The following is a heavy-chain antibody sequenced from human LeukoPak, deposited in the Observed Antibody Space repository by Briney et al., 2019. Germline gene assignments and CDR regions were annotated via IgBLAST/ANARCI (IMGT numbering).Heavy chain of an antibody. CDR3: ARVEYQLLSVWFDP. CDR1: GGSISSYY. Sequence: SETLSLTCTVSGGSISSYYWSWIRQPAGKGLEWIGRIYTSGSTNYNPSLKSRVTMSVDTSKHQFSLKLSSVTAADTAVYYCARVEYQLLSVWFDPWGQGTLVTVSS. V-gene: IGHV4-4*07. J-gene: IGHJ5*02. D-gene: IGHD2-2*01. CDR2: IYTSGST.